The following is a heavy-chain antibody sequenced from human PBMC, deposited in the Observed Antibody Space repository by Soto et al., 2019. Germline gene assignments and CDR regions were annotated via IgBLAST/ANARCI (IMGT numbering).Heavy chain of an antibody. V-gene: IGHV5-51*01. Sequence: GESLKISCKGSGYSFTSYWIGWVRQMPGKGLEWMGIIYPGDSDTRYSPSFQGQVTISADKSISTAYLQWSSLKASDTAMYYCARLGSHYYDSSVEADLGYQTFDYWGQGTLVTVSS. CDR1: GYSFTSYW. D-gene: IGHD3-22*01. CDR2: IYPGDSDT. J-gene: IGHJ4*02. CDR3: ARLGSHYYDSSVEADLGYQTFDY.